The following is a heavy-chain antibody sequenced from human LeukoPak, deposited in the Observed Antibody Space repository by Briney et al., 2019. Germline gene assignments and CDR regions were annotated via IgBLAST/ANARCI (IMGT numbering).Heavy chain of an antibody. V-gene: IGHV4-34*01. CDR2: INHSGST. Sequence: SETLSLTCAAYGGSFSGYYWSWIRQPPGKGLEWIGEINHSGSTNYNPSLKSRVTISVDTSKNQFSLKLSSVTAADTAVYYCARGGVIAARPFDYWGQGTLVTVSS. CDR3: ARGGVIAARPFDY. CDR1: GGSFSGYY. J-gene: IGHJ4*02. D-gene: IGHD6-6*01.